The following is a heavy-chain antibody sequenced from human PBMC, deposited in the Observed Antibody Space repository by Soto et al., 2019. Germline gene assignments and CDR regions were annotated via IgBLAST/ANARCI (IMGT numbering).Heavy chain of an antibody. CDR2: IYYSGST. V-gene: IGHV4-39*01. D-gene: IGHD2-21*02. CDR1: GGSISSSSYF. CDR3: GGHPSDFWFGP. Sequence: QLQLQESGPGLVKPSETLSLTCSVSGGSISSSSYFWGWIRQPPGKGLEWIGSIYYSGSTYYNPSLKGRVTVFVGTSKDPFSLKLGSVTAAGTAVFYCGGHPSDFWFGPWGQGNLVTVSS. J-gene: IGHJ5*02.